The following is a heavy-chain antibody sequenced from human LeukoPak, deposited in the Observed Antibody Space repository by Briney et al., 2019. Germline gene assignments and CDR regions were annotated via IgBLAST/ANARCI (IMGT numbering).Heavy chain of an antibody. Sequence: GGSLRLSCAASGFSISIYAMTWVRRAPGKGLEWVASITGSGAGTSYADSVKGRFTISRDNSRDTLYLQMNSLRAEDTAIYYCAKDPNGDYVGALDYWGPGTLVTVSS. CDR1: GFSISIYA. D-gene: IGHD4-17*01. J-gene: IGHJ4*02. V-gene: IGHV3-23*01. CDR3: AKDPNGDYVGALDY. CDR2: ITGSGAGT.